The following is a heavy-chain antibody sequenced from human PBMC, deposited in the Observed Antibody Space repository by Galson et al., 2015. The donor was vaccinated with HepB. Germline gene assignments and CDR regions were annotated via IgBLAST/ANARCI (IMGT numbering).Heavy chain of an antibody. CDR3: ARDPTSEWGSFDWFDP. D-gene: IGHD7-27*01. J-gene: IGHJ5*02. CDR1: GDIVSSNSAA. CDR2: TYYRSKWYN. V-gene: IGHV6-1*01. Sequence: CAISGDIVSSNSAAWNWIRQSPSRGLEWLGRTYYRSKWYNDYAVSVKSRITINPDTSKNQFSLQLNSVTPEDTAVYYCARDPTSEWGSFDWFDPWGQGTLVTVSS.